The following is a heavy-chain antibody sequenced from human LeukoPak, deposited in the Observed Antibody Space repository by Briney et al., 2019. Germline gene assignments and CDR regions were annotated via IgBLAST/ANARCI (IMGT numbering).Heavy chain of an antibody. D-gene: IGHD3-9*01. CDR3: ARDRWSGRLVIKPLYYFDY. CDR2: ISYDGSNK. J-gene: IGHJ4*02. Sequence: GGSLRLSCAASGFTLSSYAMHWVRQAPGKGLEWVAVISYDGSNKYYADSVKGRFTISRDNSKNTLYLQMNSLRAEDTAVYYCARDRWSGRLVIKPLYYFDYWGQGTLVTVSS. CDR1: GFTLSSYA. V-gene: IGHV3-30-3*01.